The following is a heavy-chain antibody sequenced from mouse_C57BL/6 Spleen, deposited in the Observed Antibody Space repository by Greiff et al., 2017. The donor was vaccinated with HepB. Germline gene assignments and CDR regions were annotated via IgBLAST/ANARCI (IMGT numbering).Heavy chain of an antibody. J-gene: IGHJ2*01. Sequence: VQLQQSGAELVKPGASVKISCKASGYAFSSYWMNWVKQRPGKGLEWIGQIYPGDGDTNYNGKFKGKATMTADKSSSTAYMQLSSLTSEESAVYFCARWDRNCFDYWGQGTTLTVSS. D-gene: IGHD2-1*01. CDR3: ARWDRNCFDY. CDR1: GYAFSSYW. V-gene: IGHV1-80*01. CDR2: IYPGDGDT.